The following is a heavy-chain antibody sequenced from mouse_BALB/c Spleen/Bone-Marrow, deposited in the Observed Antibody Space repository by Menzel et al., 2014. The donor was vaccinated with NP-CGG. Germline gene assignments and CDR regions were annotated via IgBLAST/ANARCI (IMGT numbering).Heavy chain of an antibody. CDR2: INPYNGDT. V-gene: IGHV1-20*02. J-gene: IGHJ1*01. CDR1: GYSFTGYF. Sequence: EVQLQESGPELVKPGASVKISCKASGYSFTGYFMNWVMQSHGKSPEWIGRINPYNGDTFYNQKFKGKATLTVDKSSSTAHMELRSLASEDSAVYYCAREGGYYYGSSPYFDVWGAGTTVTVSS. CDR3: AREGGYYYGSSPYFDV. D-gene: IGHD1-1*01.